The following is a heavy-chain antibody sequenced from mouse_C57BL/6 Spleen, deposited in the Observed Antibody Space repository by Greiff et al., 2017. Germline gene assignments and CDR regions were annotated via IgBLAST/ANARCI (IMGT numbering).Heavy chain of an antibody. D-gene: IGHD1-1*01. CDR3: ARMDGSSPFAY. V-gene: IGHV1-50*01. CDR1: GYTFPSYW. J-gene: IGHJ3*01. CDR2: IDPSDSYT. Sequence: QVHVKQPGAELVKPGASVKLSCKASGYTFPSYWMQWVKQRPGQRLEWIGEIDPSDSYTNYNQKFKGKATLTVDTSSSTAYMQLSSLTSEDSAVYYCARMDGSSPFAYWGQGTLVTVSA.